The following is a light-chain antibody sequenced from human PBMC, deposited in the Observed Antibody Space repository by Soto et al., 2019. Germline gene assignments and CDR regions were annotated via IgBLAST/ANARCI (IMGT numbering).Light chain of an antibody. CDR2: DVS. CDR3: GSYTSSSTLFV. J-gene: IGLJ1*01. CDR1: SSDVGGYNY. Sequence: QCALTQPASVSGSAGQAITISCTGTSSDVGGYNYVSWYQQHPGKAPKLMIYDVSNRPSGVSNRFSGSKSGNTASLTISGLQAEDEADYYCGSYTSSSTLFVFGTGTKVTVL. V-gene: IGLV2-14*01.